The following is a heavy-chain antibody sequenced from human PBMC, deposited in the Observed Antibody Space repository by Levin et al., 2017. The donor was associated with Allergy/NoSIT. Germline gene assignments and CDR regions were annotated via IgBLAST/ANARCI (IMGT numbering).Heavy chain of an antibody. J-gene: IGHJ3*01. CDR2: ISSSGANT. Sequence: RTGGSLRLSCAASGFSFSNFGMSWVRQAPGKGLEWVSGISSSGANTYFADSVKGRFTISRDNFNDMLSLQMSNLRAEDTAVYYCVKWDTSLWSSAFDFWGPGTMVTVSS. V-gene: IGHV3-23*01. CDR3: VKWDTSLWSSAFDF. CDR1: GFSFSNFG. D-gene: IGHD2-2*01.